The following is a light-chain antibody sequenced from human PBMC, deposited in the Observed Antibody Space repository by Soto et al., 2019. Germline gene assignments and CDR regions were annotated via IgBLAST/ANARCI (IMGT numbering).Light chain of an antibody. CDR2: EVT. CDR3: SSFTTNNTWV. CDR1: SSDVGSGNF. Sequence: QSALTQPASVSGSPGQSMTISCTGTSSDVGSGNFVSWFQQHPGKAPKLMMYEVTNRPSGVSYRFSGSKSGNTASLTISGLQAEDEADYYCSSFTTNNTWVFGGGTKLTVL. J-gene: IGLJ3*02. V-gene: IGLV2-14*01.